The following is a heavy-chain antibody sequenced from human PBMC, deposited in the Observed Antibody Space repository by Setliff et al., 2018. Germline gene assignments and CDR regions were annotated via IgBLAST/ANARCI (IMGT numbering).Heavy chain of an antibody. CDR1: GGSISSSSYY. CDR2: INHSGST. J-gene: IGHJ4*02. Sequence: PSETLSLTCTVSGGSISSSSYYWGWIRQPPGKGLEWIGEINHSGSTNYNPSLKSRVTISVYTSKNKFSLKLSSVTAPDTAVYYCARSPITIFGVVLHPLDYWGQGTQVTVSS. V-gene: IGHV4-39*07. D-gene: IGHD3-3*01. CDR3: ARSPITIFGVVLHPLDY.